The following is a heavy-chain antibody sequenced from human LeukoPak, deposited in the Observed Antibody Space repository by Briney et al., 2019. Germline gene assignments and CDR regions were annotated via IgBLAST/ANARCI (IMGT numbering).Heavy chain of an antibody. Sequence: PGGSLRLSCAASGFTVSSNYMNWVRQAPGKGLNWVSSITGDNAHIFYADSVQGRFTISRDNAINSLYLQMSGLTAEDTAVYYCARVRGYSRDFWGQGTLVTVSS. CDR2: ITGDNAHI. CDR3: ARVRGYSRDF. CDR1: GFTVSSNY. V-gene: IGHV3-21*01. J-gene: IGHJ4*02. D-gene: IGHD5-12*01.